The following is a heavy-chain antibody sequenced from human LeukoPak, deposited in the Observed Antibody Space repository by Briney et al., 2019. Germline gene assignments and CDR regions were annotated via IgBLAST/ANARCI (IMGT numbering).Heavy chain of an antibody. J-gene: IGHJ4*02. CDR1: GGSISSYY. Sequence: SETLSLTCTVSGGSISSYYWSWIRQPPGKGLEWIGYIYYGGSTNYNPSLKSRVTISVDTSKNQFSLKLSSVTAADTAVYYCARTLRFLEWLSFDYWGQGTLVTVSS. D-gene: IGHD3-3*01. V-gene: IGHV4-59*01. CDR3: ARTLRFLEWLSFDY. CDR2: IYYGGST.